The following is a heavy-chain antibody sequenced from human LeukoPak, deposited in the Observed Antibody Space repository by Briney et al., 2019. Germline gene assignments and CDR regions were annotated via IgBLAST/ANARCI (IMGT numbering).Heavy chain of an antibody. Sequence: GGSLRLSCAASGFTFSSYSMNWVRQAPGKGLEWVSSISSSSSYIYYADSVKGRFTISRDNAKNSLYLQMNSLRAEDTAVYYCAKLQYCSGGSCYSVAFDIWGQGTMVTVSS. J-gene: IGHJ3*02. CDR2: ISSSSSYI. CDR3: AKLQYCSGGSCYSVAFDI. CDR1: GFTFSSYS. D-gene: IGHD2-15*01. V-gene: IGHV3-21*01.